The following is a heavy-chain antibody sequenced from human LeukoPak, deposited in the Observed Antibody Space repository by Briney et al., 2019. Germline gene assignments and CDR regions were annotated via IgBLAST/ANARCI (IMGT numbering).Heavy chain of an antibody. Sequence: ASVKVSCKASGYTFTSNYIHWVRQAPGQGLERMGMIYPRDGSTSYAQKFQGRVTVTRDTSTSTVHMELSGLRSEDTAVCYCARDQEGFDYWGQGTLVTVSS. CDR1: GYTFTSNY. CDR2: IYPRDGST. CDR3: ARDQEGFDY. V-gene: IGHV1-46*01. J-gene: IGHJ4*02.